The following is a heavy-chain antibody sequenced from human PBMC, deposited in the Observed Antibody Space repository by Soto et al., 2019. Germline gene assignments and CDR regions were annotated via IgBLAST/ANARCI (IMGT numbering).Heavy chain of an antibody. CDR1: GFTFNRYA. J-gene: IGHJ6*02. D-gene: IGHD3-3*01. V-gene: IGHV3-23*01. CDR2: ISGSGGST. Sequence: EVQLLESGGGLVQPGGSLRLSCAASGFTFNRYAISWVRQAPGKGLEWVSAISGSGGSTYYADSAKGRFTISRDNSKKTLFLQMNSLRAEDTAIYYCAKDRAGDFGVIIIPVGGDRYGMDVWGQGTTVTVSS. CDR3: AKDRAGDFGVIIIPVGGDRYGMDV.